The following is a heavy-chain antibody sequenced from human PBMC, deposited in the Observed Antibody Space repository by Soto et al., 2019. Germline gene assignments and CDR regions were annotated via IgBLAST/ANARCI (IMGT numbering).Heavy chain of an antibody. J-gene: IGHJ4*02. CDR3: SKDQAGIAVATIDY. D-gene: IGHD6-19*01. Sequence: GGSLRLSCAASGVTFSSYAMSWVRQAPGKGLEWVSAISGSGGSTYYADSVKGRFTISRDNSKNTLYLQMNSLRAEDTAVYYFSKDQAGIAVATIDYWGKGTLVTVSS. CDR1: GVTFSSYA. V-gene: IGHV3-23*01. CDR2: ISGSGGST.